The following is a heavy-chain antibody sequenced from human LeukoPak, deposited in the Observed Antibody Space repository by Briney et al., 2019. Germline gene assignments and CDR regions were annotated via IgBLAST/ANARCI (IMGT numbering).Heavy chain of an antibody. CDR1: GYTFTGYY. D-gene: IGHD3-22*01. J-gene: IGHJ3*02. Sequence: ASVKVSCKASGYTFTGYYMHWVRQAPGQGLEWMGWINPNSGGTNYAQKFQGRVTMTRDTSISTAYMELRSLRSDDTAVYYCARASARYYDSSGYSLGAFDIWGQGTMVTVSS. CDR2: INPNSGGT. V-gene: IGHV1-2*02. CDR3: ARASARYYDSSGYSLGAFDI.